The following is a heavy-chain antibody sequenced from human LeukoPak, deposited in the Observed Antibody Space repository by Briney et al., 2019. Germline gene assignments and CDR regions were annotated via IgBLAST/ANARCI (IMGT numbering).Heavy chain of an antibody. Sequence: PGGSLRLSCAASGFTFSSFEMNWVRQAPGKGLEWVSYISSSGSTIYYADSVKGRFTTSRDNAKNSLYLQMNSLRAEDTAIYYCARAEGVRGVDRMYYYYMDVWGKGTTVTISS. CDR3: ARAEGVRGVDRMYYYYMDV. D-gene: IGHD3-10*01. J-gene: IGHJ6*03. CDR1: GFTFSSFE. CDR2: ISSSGSTI. V-gene: IGHV3-48*03.